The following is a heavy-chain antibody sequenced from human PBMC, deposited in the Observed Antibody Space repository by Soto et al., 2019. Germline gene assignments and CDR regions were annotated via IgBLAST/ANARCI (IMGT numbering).Heavy chain of an antibody. CDR2: ISSSGSTI. V-gene: IGHV3-48*03. CDR3: ARRYYYYGMDV. J-gene: IGHJ6*02. CDR1: GFTFSSYE. Sequence: GGSLRLSCAASGFTFSSYEMNWVRQAPGKGLEWVSYISSSGSTIYYADSVKGRFTISRDNAKNSLYLQMNSLRAEDTAVYYCARRYYYYGMDVWGQGTTVTLSS.